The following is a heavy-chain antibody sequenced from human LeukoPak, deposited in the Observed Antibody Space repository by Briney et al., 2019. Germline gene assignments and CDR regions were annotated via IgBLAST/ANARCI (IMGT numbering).Heavy chain of an antibody. J-gene: IGHJ6*02. CDR3: ARGSYYGMDV. V-gene: IGHV3-74*01. CDR2: INSDGSST. Sequence: GGSLRLSCAASGSTFSSYWMHWVRQGPGKGLVWVSQINSDGSSTTYADSVKGRFTISRDKAKNTLYQQMNSLRAEDTAVYYCARGSYYGMDVWGQGTTVTVSS. CDR1: GSTFSSYW.